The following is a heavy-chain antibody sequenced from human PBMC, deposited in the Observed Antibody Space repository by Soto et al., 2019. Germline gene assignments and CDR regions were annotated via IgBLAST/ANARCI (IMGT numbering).Heavy chain of an antibody. CDR2: INSDGSST. V-gene: IGHV3-74*01. Sequence: GGSLRLSCAASGFTFSSYWMHWVRQAPGKGLVWVSRINSDGSSTSYADSVKGRFTISRDNSKNTLYLQMNSLRAEDTAVYYCARDRGDAAFDIWGQGTMVTVSS. CDR3: ARDRGDAAFDI. D-gene: IGHD2-21*02. J-gene: IGHJ3*02. CDR1: GFTFSSYW.